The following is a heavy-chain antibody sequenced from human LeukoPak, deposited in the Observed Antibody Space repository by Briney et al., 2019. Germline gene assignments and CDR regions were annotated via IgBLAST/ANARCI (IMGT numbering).Heavy chain of an antibody. D-gene: IGHD3-22*01. V-gene: IGHV3-48*04. CDR3: ARDLYRIVVVPHYFDY. CDR2: ISSSSTTI. Sequence: AGGSLRLSCAASGFTFSSYSMMWVRQAPGKGLEWVSYISSSSTTIHYADSVKGRFTISRDNAKNSLYLQMNSLRAEDTAVYYCARDLYRIVVVPHYFDYWGQGTLVTVSS. CDR1: GFTFSSYS. J-gene: IGHJ4*02.